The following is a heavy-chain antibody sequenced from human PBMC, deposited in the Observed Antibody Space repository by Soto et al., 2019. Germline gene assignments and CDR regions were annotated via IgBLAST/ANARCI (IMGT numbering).Heavy chain of an antibody. CDR2: IYYNGNT. CDR1: GGSISNHY. Sequence: QVQLQESGPGLVKPSETLSLTCTVSGGSISNHYWSWIRHPPGKGLEWIWYIYYNGNTNYNPSLKSRVTMSVDTSKNQVSLRLGSVTAADTAVYYCARANWYSEYWGQGTLVTVSS. J-gene: IGHJ4*02. CDR3: ARANWYSEY. D-gene: IGHD7-27*01. V-gene: IGHV4-59*11.